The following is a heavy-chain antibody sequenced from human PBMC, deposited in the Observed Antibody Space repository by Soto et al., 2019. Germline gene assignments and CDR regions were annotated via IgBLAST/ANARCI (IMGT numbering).Heavy chain of an antibody. CDR3: ARRIYSSSSPNWFDP. V-gene: IGHV4-31*03. J-gene: IGHJ5*02. CDR2: IYYTGST. D-gene: IGHD6-6*01. CDR1: GDSISSVSYY. Sequence: SETLSLTCTVSGDSISSVSYYWGLIRQHPGKGLEWIGYIYYTGSTYYNPSLKSRLTMSVDTPKNQFFLRMTSVTAADTAVYYCARRIYSSSSPNWFDPWGPGTLVTVSS.